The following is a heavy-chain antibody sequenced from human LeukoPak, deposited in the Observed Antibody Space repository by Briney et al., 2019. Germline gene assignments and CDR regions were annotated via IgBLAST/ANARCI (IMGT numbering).Heavy chain of an antibody. CDR1: GDSISSGGYY. CDR2: IYYSGST. V-gene: IGHV4-31*03. Sequence: SQTLSLTCTVSGDSISSGGYYWSWIRQHPGKGLEWIGYIYYSGSTYYNPSLKSRVTISVDTSKNQFSLKLSSVTAADTAVYYCARYLKTWGPRNYYYYMDVWGKGTTVTVSS. CDR3: ARYLKTWGPRNYYYYMDV. D-gene: IGHD7-27*01. J-gene: IGHJ6*03.